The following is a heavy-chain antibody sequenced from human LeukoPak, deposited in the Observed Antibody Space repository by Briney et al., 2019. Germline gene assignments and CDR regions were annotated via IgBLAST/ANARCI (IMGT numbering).Heavy chain of an antibody. CDR2: ISAYNGNT. Sequence: ASVKVSCKASGYTFTSYGISWVRQAPGQGLEWMGWISAYNGNTTYAQNFQGRVTMTRDMSTNTVYMELSSLRSADTAVYYCAREGYCGGGTCHSGAHFQHWGQGTLVTVSS. CDR3: AREGYCGGGTCHSGAHFQH. CDR1: GYTFTSYG. J-gene: IGHJ1*01. V-gene: IGHV1-18*01. D-gene: IGHD2-15*01.